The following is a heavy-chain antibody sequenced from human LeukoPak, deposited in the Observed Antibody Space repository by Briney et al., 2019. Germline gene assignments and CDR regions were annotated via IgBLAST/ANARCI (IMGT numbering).Heavy chain of an antibody. CDR2: IWYDGSNK. D-gene: IGHD6-19*01. V-gene: IGHV3-33*01. CDR3: ARDRGYGWQWLVSDAFDI. CDR1: GFTFSSYG. J-gene: IGHJ3*02. Sequence: GGSLRLSCAASGFTFSSYGMHWVRQAPGKGLEWVAVIWYDGSNKYYADSVKGRFTISRDNSKNTLYLQMNSLRAEDTAVYYCARDRGYGWQWLVSDAFDIWGQGTMVTVSS.